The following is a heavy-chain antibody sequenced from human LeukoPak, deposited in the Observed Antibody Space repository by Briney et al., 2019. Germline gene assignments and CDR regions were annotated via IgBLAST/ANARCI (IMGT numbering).Heavy chain of an antibody. Sequence: GGSLRLSCAASGFTFRTYWMSWVRQAPGKGLEWVASINQGGSETYYVESVKGRFTISRDNAMDSFFLQMNSLRAEDTAVYYCARLIGDRTIYDYWGQGTLVTVSS. CDR1: GFTFRTYW. J-gene: IGHJ4*02. V-gene: IGHV3-7*01. CDR3: ARLIGDRTIYDY. CDR2: INQGGSET. D-gene: IGHD6-6*01.